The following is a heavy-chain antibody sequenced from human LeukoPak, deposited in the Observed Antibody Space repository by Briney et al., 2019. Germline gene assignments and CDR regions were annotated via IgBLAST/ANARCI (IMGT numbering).Heavy chain of an antibody. V-gene: IGHV6-1*01. Sequence: SQTLSLTCDISGDSVSSNSAAWNWIRQSPSRGLEWLGRTYYRSKWYNDYAVSVKSRITINPDTSKNQFSLQLNSVTPEDTAAYYCARASLSSNWPSFDYWGQGTLVTVSS. CDR1: GDSVSSNSAA. D-gene: IGHD6-13*01. CDR2: TYYRSKWYN. CDR3: ARASLSSNWPSFDY. J-gene: IGHJ4*02.